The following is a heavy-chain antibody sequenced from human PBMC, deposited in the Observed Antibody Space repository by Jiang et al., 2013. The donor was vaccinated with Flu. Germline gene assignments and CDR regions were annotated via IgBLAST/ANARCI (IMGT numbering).Heavy chain of an antibody. J-gene: IGHJ4*02. D-gene: IGHD3-22*01. Sequence: PSLKSRVTISVDTSKNRFSLKLTSVTAADTAVYYCARVPAPYYYDSSGYIWGQGTLVTVSS. CDR3: ARVPAPYYYDSSGYI. V-gene: IGHV4-31*02.